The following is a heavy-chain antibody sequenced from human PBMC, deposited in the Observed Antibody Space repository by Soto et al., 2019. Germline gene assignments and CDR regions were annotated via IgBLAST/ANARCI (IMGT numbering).Heavy chain of an antibody. Sequence: EVQLVESGGGLVQPGGSLRLSCVASGFTFSSYWMHWVRQVPGKEPVWVSFIDSYGSSTKYGDSVRGRFTISRDNAKNTLYLLMNSLRVEDTAVYYCVRGLGNSDHWGQGTLVTVSS. J-gene: IGHJ4*02. CDR1: GFTFSSYW. CDR3: VRGLGNSDH. V-gene: IGHV3-74*03. CDR2: IDSYGSST.